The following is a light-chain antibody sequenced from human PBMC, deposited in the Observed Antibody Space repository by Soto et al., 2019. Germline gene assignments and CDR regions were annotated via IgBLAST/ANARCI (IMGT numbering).Light chain of an antibody. CDR3: VSFAGGTYV. J-gene: IGLJ1*01. CDR2: DVN. V-gene: IGLV2-8*01. Sequence: HSALTQPPSASGSPGQSVTISCTGTSSDVGGYIFVSWYQQHPGKVPKLIIYDVNKRPSGVPDRFSGSKYGNTASLTVSGLQAEDEGDYYCVSFAGGTYVFGTGTKVTV. CDR1: SSDVGGYIF.